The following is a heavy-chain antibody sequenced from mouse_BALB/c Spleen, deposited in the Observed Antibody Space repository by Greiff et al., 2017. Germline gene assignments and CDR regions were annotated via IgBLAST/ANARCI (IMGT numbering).Heavy chain of an antibody. CDR2: INPYNDGT. CDR3: ATRGDYYYGSTPYYYAMDY. V-gene: IGHV1-14*01. D-gene: IGHD1-1*01. J-gene: IGHJ4*01. Sequence: VQLQQSGPELVKPGASVKMSCKASGYTFTSYVMHWVKQKPGQGLEWIGYINPYNDGTKYNEKFKGKATLTSDKSSSTAYMELSSLTSEDSAVYYCATRGDYYYGSTPYYYAMDYWGQGTSVTVSS. CDR1: GYTFTSYV.